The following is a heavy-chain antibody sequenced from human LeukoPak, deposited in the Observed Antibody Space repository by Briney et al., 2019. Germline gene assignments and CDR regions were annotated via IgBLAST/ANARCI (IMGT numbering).Heavy chain of an antibody. D-gene: IGHD2-15*01. V-gene: IGHV3-21*01. Sequence: GGSLRLSCAASGFTFSIYRMNWVRQAPGKGLELVSSISGSGGSIYYADSVKGRFTISRDNAKNSLYLQMNSLRAEDTAVYYCAGPYCSSSTCYSLTDFWGQGTLVTVSP. CDR3: AGPYCSSSTCYSLTDF. CDR1: GFTFSIYR. CDR2: ISGSGGSI. J-gene: IGHJ4*02.